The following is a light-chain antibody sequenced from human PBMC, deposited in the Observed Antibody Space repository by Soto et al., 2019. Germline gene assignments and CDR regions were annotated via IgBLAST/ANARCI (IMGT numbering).Light chain of an antibody. J-gene: IGKJ1*01. CDR3: QQYGSSPPWT. CDR1: QSVTTNY. Sequence: EIVLTQSPGTLSLSPGERATLSCRASQSVTTNYLAWFQQKPGQAPRLLIYGASNRATGIPDRFSGSGSGKDFTLTISRLEAEDFAVYFCQQYGSSPPWTFGQGIKVEIK. CDR2: GAS. V-gene: IGKV3-20*01.